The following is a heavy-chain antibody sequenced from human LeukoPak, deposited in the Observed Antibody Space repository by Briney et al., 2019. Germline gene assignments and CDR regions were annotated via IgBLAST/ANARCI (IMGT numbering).Heavy chain of an antibody. Sequence: GGSLRLSCAASGFTFSHYAMTWVRQAPGKGLEWVSAISSSAGRTYYEDSVKGRFTISRDNLKNTLYLQMDSLRAEDTAVYYCAKDKVSGWPYYYGMDVWGQGTTVTVSS. D-gene: IGHD6-19*01. CDR3: AKDKVSGWPYYYGMDV. V-gene: IGHV3-23*01. J-gene: IGHJ6*02. CDR1: GFTFSHYA. CDR2: ISSSAGRT.